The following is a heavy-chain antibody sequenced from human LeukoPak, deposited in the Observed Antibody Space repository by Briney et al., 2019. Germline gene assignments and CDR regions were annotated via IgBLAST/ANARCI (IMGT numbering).Heavy chain of an antibody. CDR2: IYYSGST. CDR1: GDSVSSGSYY. CDR3: AREVIAVAGPPYFDY. J-gene: IGHJ4*02. Sequence: SETLSLTCTVSGDSVSSGSYYWSWIRQPPGKGLEWIGYIYYSGSTNYNPSLKSRVTISVDTSKNQFSLKLSSVTAADTAVYYCAREVIAVAGPPYFDYWGQGTLVTVSS. V-gene: IGHV4-61*01. D-gene: IGHD6-19*01.